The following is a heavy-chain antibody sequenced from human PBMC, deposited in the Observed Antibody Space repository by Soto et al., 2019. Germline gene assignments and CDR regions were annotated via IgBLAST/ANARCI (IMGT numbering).Heavy chain of an antibody. J-gene: IGHJ4*02. CDR1: GDSISGYY. CDR2: IYYSGST. Sequence: SETLSLTCTVSGDSISGYYWSWIRQPPGKGLEWIGYIYYSGSTNYNPSLKGRVTMSVDTSKNQFSLKLTSVTAADTAMYFCAKYRRTDAEGYTFGYWGQGALVTVSS. CDR3: AKYRRTDAEGYTFGY. V-gene: IGHV4-59*01. D-gene: IGHD2-15*01.